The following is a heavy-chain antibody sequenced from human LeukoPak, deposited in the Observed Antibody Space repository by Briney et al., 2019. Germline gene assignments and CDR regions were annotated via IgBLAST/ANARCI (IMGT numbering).Heavy chain of an antibody. Sequence: KPSETLALTCTFSDGSISSCYWSWIRQPPGKGLEWGGYIYYSGNTNYNPSLKSRVTISVDTSKSQFSLRLNSVTAADTAVYYCARQIIRGQYLVHFDYWGQGTLVTVSS. J-gene: IGHJ4*02. V-gene: IGHV4-59*08. CDR2: IYYSGNT. CDR1: DGSISSCY. D-gene: IGHD6-13*01. CDR3: ARQIIRGQYLVHFDY.